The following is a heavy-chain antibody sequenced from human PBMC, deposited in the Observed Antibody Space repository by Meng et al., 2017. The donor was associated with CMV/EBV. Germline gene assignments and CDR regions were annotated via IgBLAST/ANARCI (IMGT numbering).Heavy chain of an antibody. J-gene: IGHJ4*02. CDR3: ARMRGSGSEDY. CDR2: SYYTGA. V-gene: IGHV4-31*03. D-gene: IGHD3-10*01. CDR1: GGPIKNPNYY. Sequence: LRLSCTVSGGPIKNPNYYWSWNRHQPGKGLEWLGYSYYTGAYYNPSLASRIFISLDSSSNRYSLTLRSVTAADTALYFCARMRGSGSEDYWGPGTLVTVSS.